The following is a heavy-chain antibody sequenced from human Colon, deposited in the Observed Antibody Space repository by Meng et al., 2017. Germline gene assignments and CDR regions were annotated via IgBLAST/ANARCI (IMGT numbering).Heavy chain of an antibody. V-gene: IGHV1-3*01. CDR3: ARGFWSGFADNHGIDV. D-gene: IGHD3-3*01. CDR2: ITAGNGKT. J-gene: IGHJ6*02. Sequence: ASVKVSFKTSGYTFTKYAVQWVRQAPGQGLEWMGWITAGNGKTKISQKFQGRVTITTDTSASTGYMELTNLRSEDTAVYYCARGFWSGFADNHGIDVWGQGTTVTVSS. CDR1: GYTFTKYA.